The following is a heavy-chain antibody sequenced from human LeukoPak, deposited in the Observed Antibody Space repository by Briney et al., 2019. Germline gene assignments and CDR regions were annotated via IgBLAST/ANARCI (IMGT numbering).Heavy chain of an antibody. Sequence: GSLRLSCAGSGFTFNSYAMSWVRQPPGKGLEWIGEINHSGSTNYNPSLKSRVTISVDTSKNQFSLKLSSVTAADTAVYYCARDRRITIFGVVSDYYGMDVWGQGTTVTVSS. J-gene: IGHJ6*02. D-gene: IGHD3-3*01. V-gene: IGHV4-34*01. CDR1: GFTFNSYA. CDR3: ARDRRITIFGVVSDYYGMDV. CDR2: INHSGST.